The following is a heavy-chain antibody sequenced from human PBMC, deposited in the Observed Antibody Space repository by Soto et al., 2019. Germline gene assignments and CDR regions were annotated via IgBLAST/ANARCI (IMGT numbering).Heavy chain of an antibody. CDR1: GFTFSYYA. CDR3: AKERLGRGIDY. D-gene: IGHD3-10*01. CDR2: VNNGGGGT. Sequence: EVLLLDSGGGLVQPGGSLRLSCAASGFTFSYYAMTWVRQAPGKGPEWISTVNNGGGGTYYADSVKGRFTISRDNSKNTLYLQVSSLRAEDTAVYYCAKERLGRGIDYWGQGILVTVSS. V-gene: IGHV3-23*01. J-gene: IGHJ4*02.